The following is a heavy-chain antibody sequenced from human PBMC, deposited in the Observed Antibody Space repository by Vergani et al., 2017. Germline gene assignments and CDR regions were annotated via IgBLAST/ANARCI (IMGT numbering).Heavy chain of an antibody. D-gene: IGHD6-6*01. V-gene: IGHV4-31*03. Sequence: QVQLQESGPGLVKPSQTLSLTCTVSGGSISSGGYYWSWIRQHPGKGLEWIGYIYYSGSTYYNPSLKSRVTISVDTSKNQFSLKLSAVTAADTAVYYCARVESSSRGGLYYYYYMDVWGKGTTVTVSS. CDR1: GGSISSGGYY. J-gene: IGHJ6*03. CDR2: IYYSGST. CDR3: ARVESSSRGGLYYYYYMDV.